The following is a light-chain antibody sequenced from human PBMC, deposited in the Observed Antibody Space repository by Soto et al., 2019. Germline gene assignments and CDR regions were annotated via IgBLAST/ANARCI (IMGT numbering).Light chain of an antibody. CDR2: EDN. CDR3: CSYAGSDTLVL. V-gene: IGLV2-23*01. J-gene: IGLJ2*01. Sequence: QSALTQPASVSGSPGQSITISCTGANSDIGTYNLVSWYQQHPGKAPTLMIYEDNKRPSGISNRFSASKSGNTASLTISGLQAEDEADYYCCSYAGSDTLVLFGGGTQLTVL. CDR1: NSDIGTYNL.